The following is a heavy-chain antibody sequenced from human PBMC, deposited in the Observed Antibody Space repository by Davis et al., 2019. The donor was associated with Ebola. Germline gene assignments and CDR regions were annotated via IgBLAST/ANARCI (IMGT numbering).Heavy chain of an antibody. V-gene: IGHV3-74*01. D-gene: IGHD2-2*01. CDR3: TREGRGVVVPGGMDV. J-gene: IGHJ6*04. CDR1: GFTFSSYW. Sequence: PGGSLRLSCAASGFTFSSYWMHWVRQVPGKGLVWVSRINSDGSSTNYADSVKGRFTISRDNAKNTLYLQMNSPRAEETAVYYCTREGRGVVVPGGMDVWGKGTTVTVSP. CDR2: INSDGSST.